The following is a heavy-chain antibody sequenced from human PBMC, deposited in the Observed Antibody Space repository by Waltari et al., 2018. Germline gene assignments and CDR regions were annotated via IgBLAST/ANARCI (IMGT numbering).Heavy chain of an antibody. J-gene: IGHJ3*02. CDR1: GYSITSGYY. Sequence: QVQLQESGPGLVKSSETLSLTCTVSGYSITSGYYWGWIRQPPGKGLEWIGSIYHSGSTYYNPSLTSRLTISVDTSKNQFSLKLSSVTASDTAVYFCARRLGYDAFDIWGQGSMVTVSS. V-gene: IGHV4-38-2*02. CDR3: ARRLGYDAFDI. D-gene: IGHD5-18*01. CDR2: IYHSGST.